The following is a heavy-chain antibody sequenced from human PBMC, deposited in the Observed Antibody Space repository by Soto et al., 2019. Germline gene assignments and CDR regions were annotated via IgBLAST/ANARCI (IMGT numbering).Heavy chain of an antibody. CDR3: VRVVSIPGYPDN. Sequence: QVQLVQSGAEVRQPASSVKVSCKTSGATFSSYAITWVRQAPVQGLEWMGGIVPTVDTSTYAQKFQVRVTITADKFWNTFYRELSSLRSDDTAVYYCVRVVSIPGYPDNWGQGTLVTVSS. CDR2: IVPTVDTS. CDR1: GATFSSYA. V-gene: IGHV1-69*14. J-gene: IGHJ4*02. D-gene: IGHD5-12*01.